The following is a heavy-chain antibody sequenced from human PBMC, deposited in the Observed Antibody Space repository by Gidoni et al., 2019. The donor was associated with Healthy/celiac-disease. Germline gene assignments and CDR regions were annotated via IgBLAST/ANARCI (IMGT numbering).Heavy chain of an antibody. CDR3: ARDSVVPAVGMDV. CDR1: CSTFTGYY. V-gene: IGHV1-2*02. Sequence: QVQLVRSGAVVKKPGASVKASCMASCSTFTGYYMHWVRQAPGQGLEWMGWINPNSGGTTYAQKFQGRVTMTRDTYISTAYMELSRLRSDDTAVYYCARDSVVPAVGMDVWGQGTTVTVSS. J-gene: IGHJ6*02. D-gene: IGHD2-2*01. CDR2: INPNSGGT.